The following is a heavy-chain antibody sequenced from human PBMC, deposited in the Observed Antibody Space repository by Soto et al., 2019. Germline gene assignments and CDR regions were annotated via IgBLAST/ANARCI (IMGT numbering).Heavy chain of an antibody. CDR1: GFTFSSYA. J-gene: IGHJ6*02. CDR3: AKDLRIVSNSGRDV. CDR2: ISGSGGST. V-gene: IGHV3-23*01. D-gene: IGHD2-15*01. Sequence: PGGSLRLSCAASGFTFSSYAMSWVRQAPGKGLEWVSAISGSGGSTYYADSVKGRFTISRDNSENTLYLQMNSLRAEDTAVYYCAKDLRIVSNSGRDVWGQGTTVTVSS.